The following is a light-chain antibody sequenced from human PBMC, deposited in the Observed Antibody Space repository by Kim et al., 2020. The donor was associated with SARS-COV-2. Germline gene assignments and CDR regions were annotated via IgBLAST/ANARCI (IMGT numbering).Light chain of an antibody. Sequence: QSVLTQPASVSGSPGQSITFSCTGTSSDIGVYNYVSWYQHHPGKAPKVIINDVNKRPSGVSDRFSGSKSGNSASLTISGLQAEDEADYYCGSYTTSSTYVFGTGTKVTVL. CDR1: SSDIGVYNY. CDR3: GSYTTSSTYV. V-gene: IGLV2-14*03. J-gene: IGLJ1*01. CDR2: DVN.